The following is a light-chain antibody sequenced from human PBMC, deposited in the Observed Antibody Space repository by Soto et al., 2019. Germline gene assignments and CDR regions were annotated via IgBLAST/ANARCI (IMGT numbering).Light chain of an antibody. J-gene: IGLJ2*01. CDR1: SSDVGGYNY. Sequence: QSARTQPRSVSGSPGQSVTISCTGTSSDVGGYNYVSWYQQHPGKAPKLMIYDVSKRPSGVPDRFSGSKSGNTASLTISGLQAEDEADYYCCSYAGSYTFDVVFGGGTKLTVL. V-gene: IGLV2-11*01. CDR2: DVS. CDR3: CSYAGSYTFDVV.